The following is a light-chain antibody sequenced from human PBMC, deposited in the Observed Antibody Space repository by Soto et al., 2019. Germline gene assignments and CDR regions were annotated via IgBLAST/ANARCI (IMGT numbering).Light chain of an antibody. CDR3: CSYAGSYTVV. Sequence: QSVLTQPRSVSGSPGQSVTISCTGTSSDVGDYNYVSWYQQHPGKAPKLMIYDVNKRPSGVPDHFSGSKSGNTASLTVSGLQAEDEADYYCCSYAGSYTVVFGGGTKLTVL. V-gene: IGLV2-11*01. CDR1: SSDVGDYNY. J-gene: IGLJ2*01. CDR2: DVN.